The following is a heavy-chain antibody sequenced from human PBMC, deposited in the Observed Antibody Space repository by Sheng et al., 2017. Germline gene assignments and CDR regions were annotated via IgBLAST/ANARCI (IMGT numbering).Heavy chain of an antibody. CDR2: ISFDGNKR. J-gene: IGHJ4*02. CDR1: GFTFSRSG. Sequence: QVQLVESGGGVVQPGRSVRLSCAASGFTFSRSGMHWVRQAPGKGLEWVAVISFDGNKRYFADSVRGRFTISRDNSKNTLFLEMHSLRVEDTAVYFCVRRTTEGHFDYWGQGTLVIVSS. V-gene: IGHV3-33*08. CDR3: VRRTTEGHFDY.